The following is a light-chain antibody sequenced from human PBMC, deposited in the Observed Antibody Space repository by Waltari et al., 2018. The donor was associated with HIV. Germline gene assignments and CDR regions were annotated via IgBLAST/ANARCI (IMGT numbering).Light chain of an antibody. CDR3: QSADSSGTYV. V-gene: IGLV3-25*03. CDR2: KDS. J-gene: IGLJ2*01. CDR1: ALPKQY. Sequence: SYELTQPPSVSVSPGQTARITCSGDALPKQYSHWYQQKPGQAPVLVIYKDSERHSGIPERFSGSSSGTTVTLTISGVQAEDEADYYCQSADSSGTYVFGGGTKLTVL.